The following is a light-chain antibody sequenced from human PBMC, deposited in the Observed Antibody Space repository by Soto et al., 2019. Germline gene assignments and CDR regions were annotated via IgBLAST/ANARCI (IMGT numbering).Light chain of an antibody. Sequence: DIVMTQSPLSLPVTPGEPASISCRSSQSLLHSNGYNYLDWYLQKPGQSPQLLIYLGSNRASGGPDMFSGSVSGTDFTLKISRVEAEDVGVYYCMQALQTPLTFGGGTKVEIK. CDR2: LGS. J-gene: IGKJ4*01. CDR1: QSLLHSNGYNY. CDR3: MQALQTPLT. V-gene: IGKV2-28*01.